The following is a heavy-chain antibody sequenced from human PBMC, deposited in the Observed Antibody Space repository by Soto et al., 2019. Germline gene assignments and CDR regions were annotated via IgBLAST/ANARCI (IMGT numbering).Heavy chain of an antibody. V-gene: IGHV3-23*01. CDR2: ISGSGGST. J-gene: IGHJ4*02. CDR3: AKDLSSWDDPPLGNSY. Sequence: EVQLLESGGGLVQPGGSLRLSCAASGFTFSSYAMSWVRQAPGKGLEWVSAISGSGGSTYYADSVKGRFTISRDNYKNTLYLQMNSLRAEDTAVYYCAKDLSSWDDPPLGNSYWGQGTLVTVSS. D-gene: IGHD6-13*01. CDR1: GFTFSSYA.